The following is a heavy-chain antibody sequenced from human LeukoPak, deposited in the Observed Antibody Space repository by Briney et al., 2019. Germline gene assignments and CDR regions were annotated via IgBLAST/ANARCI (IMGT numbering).Heavy chain of an antibody. CDR1: GYTFTGYY. V-gene: IGHV1-2*02. J-gene: IGHJ4*02. CDR3: ARPYLRRRLYFDY. D-gene: IGHD3-16*01. CDR2: INPNSGGT. Sequence: ASVKVSCKASGYTFTGYYMHWVRQAPGQGLEWMGWINPNSGGTNYAQKFQGRVTMTRDTSISTAYMGLSRLRSDDTAVYYCARPYLRRRLYFDYWGQGTLVTVSS.